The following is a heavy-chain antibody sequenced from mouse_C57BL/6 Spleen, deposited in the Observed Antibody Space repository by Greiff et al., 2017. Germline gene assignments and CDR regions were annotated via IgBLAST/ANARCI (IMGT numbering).Heavy chain of an antibody. J-gene: IGHJ4*01. CDR2: IYPGDGDT. D-gene: IGHD1-1*01. V-gene: IGHV1-82*01. Sequence: QVQLQQSGPELVKPGASVKISCKASGYAFSSSWMNWVKQRPGKGLEWIGRIYPGDGDTNYNGKFKGKATLTADKSSSTAYMQLSSLTSEDSAVYFCASLITTVVAEGYARDYWGQGTSVTVSS. CDR1: GYAFSSSW. CDR3: ASLITTVVAEGYARDY.